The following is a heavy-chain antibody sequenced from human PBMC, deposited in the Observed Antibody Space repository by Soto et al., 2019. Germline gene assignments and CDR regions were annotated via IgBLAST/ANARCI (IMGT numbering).Heavy chain of an antibody. Sequence: PSETLSLTCTVSGGSISSGVYYWSWIRHHPGKGLEWIGYIYYSGSTYYNPSLKSRVTISVDTSKNQFSLKLSSVTAADTAVYYCARDQRRLSDSSGPGGLDYWGQGTLVTVSS. CDR3: ARDQRRLSDSSGPGGLDY. D-gene: IGHD3-22*01. CDR2: IYYSGST. V-gene: IGHV4-31*03. CDR1: GGSISSGVYY. J-gene: IGHJ4*02.